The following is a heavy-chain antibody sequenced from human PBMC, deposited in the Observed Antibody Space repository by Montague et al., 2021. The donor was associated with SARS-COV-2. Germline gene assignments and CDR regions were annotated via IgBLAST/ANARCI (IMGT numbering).Heavy chain of an antibody. V-gene: IGHV4-39*01. CDR2: IYYSGNAH. Sequence: SETLSLTCAVSGGSIISGGYCWGWIRQPPEKGLEWLGNIYYSGNAHYYNPSLKSRITISIDTSKNQFSLRLTSVTAADTAVYYCASRMAVGDYYYYYMDVWGSGTTVAVSS. D-gene: IGHD6-19*01. CDR1: GGSIISGGYC. J-gene: IGHJ6*03. CDR3: ASRMAVGDYYYYYMDV.